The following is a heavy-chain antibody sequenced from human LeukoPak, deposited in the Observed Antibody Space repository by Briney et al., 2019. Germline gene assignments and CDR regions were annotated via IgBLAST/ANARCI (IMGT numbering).Heavy chain of an antibody. J-gene: IGHJ3*02. V-gene: IGHV3-21*01. Sequence: GGSLRLSCAASGFTLSSYSMNWVRQAPGKGLEWVSSISSSSSYIYYADSVKGRFTISRDNAKNSLYLQMNSLRAEDTAVYYCAREHAWGENAFDIWGQGTMVTVSS. D-gene: IGHD3-10*01. CDR2: ISSSSSYI. CDR1: GFTLSSYS. CDR3: AREHAWGENAFDI.